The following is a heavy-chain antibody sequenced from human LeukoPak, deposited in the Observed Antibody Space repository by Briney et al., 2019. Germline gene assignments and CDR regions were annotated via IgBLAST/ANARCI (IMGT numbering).Heavy chain of an antibody. CDR2: ISWNSGNI. V-gene: IGHV3-9*01. D-gene: IGHD6-13*01. Sequence: GGSLRLSCAASGFTFSSYWMSWVRQAPGKGLEWVAGISWNSGNIGYADSVKGRFTISRDNAKNSLYLQMNSLRAEDTALYYCVKDCASIWYRDWFDPWGQGTLVTVSS. J-gene: IGHJ5*02. CDR3: VKDCASIWYRDWFDP. CDR1: GFTFSSYW.